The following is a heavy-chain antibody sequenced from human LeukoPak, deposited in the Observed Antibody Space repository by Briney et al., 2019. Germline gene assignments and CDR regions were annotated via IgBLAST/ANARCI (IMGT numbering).Heavy chain of an antibody. CDR2: ISSNGIVT. CDR1: GFSFSSYA. J-gene: IGHJ5*02. Sequence: PGGSLRLSCAASGFSFSSYAMHWVRQAPGKGLEYVSAISSNGIVTYYANSVKGRFIISRDNSKNTLYLQMGSLRPEDMAVYYCARQLAAAGRGWFDPWGQGTLVTVSS. V-gene: IGHV3-64*01. CDR3: ARQLAAAGRGWFDP. D-gene: IGHD6-13*01.